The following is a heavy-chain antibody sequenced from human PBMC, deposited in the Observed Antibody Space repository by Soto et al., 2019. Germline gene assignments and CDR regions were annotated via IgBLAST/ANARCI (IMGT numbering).Heavy chain of an antibody. CDR3: ATTRTRISSGWYPYYYYGMDV. D-gene: IGHD6-19*01. CDR2: ISYDGSNK. Sequence: QVQLVESGGGVVQPGRSLRLSCAASGFTFSSYGMHWVRQAPGKGLEWVAVISYDGSNKYYADSVKGRFTISRDNSKNTLYLQMNSLRAEDTAVYYWATTRTRISSGWYPYYYYGMDVWGQGTTVTVSS. CDR1: GFTFSSYG. J-gene: IGHJ6*02. V-gene: IGHV3-30*03.